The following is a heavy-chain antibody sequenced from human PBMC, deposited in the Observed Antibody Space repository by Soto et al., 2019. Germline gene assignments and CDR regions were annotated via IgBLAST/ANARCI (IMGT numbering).Heavy chain of an antibody. CDR3: ARTPRGQWELPYYYYGMDV. D-gene: IGHD1-26*01. CDR2: ISYDGSNK. Sequence: SGGGVVQPGRSLRLSCAASGFTFSSYAMHWVRQAPGKGLEWVAVISYDGSNKYYADSVKGRFTISRDNSKNTLYLQMNSLRAEDTAVYYCARTPRGQWELPYYYYGMDVWGQGTTVTVSS. V-gene: IGHV3-30-3*01. CDR1: GFTFSSYA. J-gene: IGHJ6*02.